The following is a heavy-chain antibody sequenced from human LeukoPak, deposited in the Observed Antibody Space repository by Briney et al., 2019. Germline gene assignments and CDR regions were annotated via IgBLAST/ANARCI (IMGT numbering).Heavy chain of an antibody. V-gene: IGHV4-34*01. J-gene: IGHJ6*02. CDR2: INHSGST. CDR1: GGSFSGYY. D-gene: IGHD3-10*01. Sequence: SETLSLTCAVYGGSFSGYYWSWIRQPPGKGLEWIGEINHSGSTNYNPSLKSRVTISVDTSKNQFYLKLSSVTAADTAVYYCARGQIPQITMVRPYGMDVWGQGTTVTVSS. CDR3: ARGQIPQITMVRPYGMDV.